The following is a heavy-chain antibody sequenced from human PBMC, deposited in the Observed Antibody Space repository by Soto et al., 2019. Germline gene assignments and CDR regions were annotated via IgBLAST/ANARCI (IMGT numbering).Heavy chain of an antibody. CDR2: INPDNGNT. D-gene: IGHD2-15*01. V-gene: IGHV1-3*01. CDR1: GYTFTRYT. J-gene: IGHJ5*02. CDR3: AIGIATGQLDP. Sequence: QVQLVQSGAEVKKPGASVKISCKASGYTFTRYTMNWVRQAPGQRLEWMGWINPDNGNTKSSQKFQDRVIITRDTSASTAYMDLSSLISEDTAVYYFAIGIATGQLDPWGQGTLVTVSS.